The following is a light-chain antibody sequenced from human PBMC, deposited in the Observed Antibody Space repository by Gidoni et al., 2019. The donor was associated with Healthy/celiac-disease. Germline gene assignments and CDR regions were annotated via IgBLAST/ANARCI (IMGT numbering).Light chain of an antibody. CDR1: SSNIGSTY. CDR3: AAWDDSLSGVV. Sequence: QSVLTQPPSASGTPRQRVTISCSGRSSNIGSTYVYWYQQLPGTAPKLLIYRTNQRPSGVPDRFSGAKSGTSASLAISGLRSEDEADYYCAAWDDSLSGVVFGGGTKLTVL. V-gene: IGLV1-47*01. J-gene: IGLJ2*01. CDR2: RTN.